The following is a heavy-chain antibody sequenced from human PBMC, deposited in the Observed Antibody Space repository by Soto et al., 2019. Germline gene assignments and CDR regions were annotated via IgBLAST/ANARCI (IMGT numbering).Heavy chain of an antibody. CDR2: IIPIFGTA. D-gene: IGHD5-12*01. J-gene: IGHJ2*01. Sequence: QVQLVQSGAEVKKPGSSVTVSCKASGGAFSSDTISWVRQAPGRGHEWMGGIIPIFGTANYAQKFQGRVTITADESTSTAYMELSSLRSEDTAVYYCARGNHRWLQLWYFDLWGRGTLVTVSS. CDR1: GGAFSSDT. CDR3: ARGNHRWLQLWYFDL. V-gene: IGHV1-69*12.